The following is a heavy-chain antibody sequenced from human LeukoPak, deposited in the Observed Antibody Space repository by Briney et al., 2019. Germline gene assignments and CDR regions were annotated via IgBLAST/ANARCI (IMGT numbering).Heavy chain of an antibody. CDR1: GFTFSSYA. J-gene: IGHJ4*02. V-gene: IGHV3-30*01. CDR3: ARPPGFEAAAGGDY. CDR2: ISYDGSNK. D-gene: IGHD6-13*01. Sequence: QPGRSLRLSCAASGFTFSSYAMHWVRQAPGKGLEWVAVISYDGSNKYYADSVKGRFTISRDNSKNTLYLQMNSLRAEDTAVYYCARPPGFEAAAGGDYWGQGTLVTVSS.